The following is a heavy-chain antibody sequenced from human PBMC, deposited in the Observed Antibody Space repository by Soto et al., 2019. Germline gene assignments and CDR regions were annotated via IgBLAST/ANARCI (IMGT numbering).Heavy chain of an antibody. CDR1: GYTFSNDA. CDR3: VRASRYYWNYMMY. V-gene: IGHV1-18*01. D-gene: IGHD1-7*01. J-gene: IGHJ4*02. CDR2: VSAYNGNT. Sequence: QVQLVQSGAEVKKPGASVKVSCKASGYTFSNDAITWVRQAPGQGLEWMGWVSAYNGNTNYAQKFKGRVTMTTDTSTSTAYMEIRSLSYDDSAVYFCVRASRYYWNYMMYWGQGTLVTVSS.